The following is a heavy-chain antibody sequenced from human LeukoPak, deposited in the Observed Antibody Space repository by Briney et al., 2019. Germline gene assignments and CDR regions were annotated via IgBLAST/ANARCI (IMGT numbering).Heavy chain of an antibody. CDR3: ARGPSGDCSSTSCYTPYYYYYMDV. D-gene: IGHD2-2*02. Sequence: SVKVSCKASGGTFSSYAISWVRQAPGQGLKWMGGIIPIFGTANYAQKFQGRVTITADESTSTAYMELSSLRSEDTAVYYCARGPSGDCSSTSCYTPYYYYYMDVWGKGTTATVSS. J-gene: IGHJ6*03. V-gene: IGHV1-69*13. CDR1: GGTFSSYA. CDR2: IIPIFGTA.